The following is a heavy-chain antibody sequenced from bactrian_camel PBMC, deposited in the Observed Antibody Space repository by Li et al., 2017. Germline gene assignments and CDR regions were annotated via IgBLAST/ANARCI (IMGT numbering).Heavy chain of an antibody. D-gene: IGHD6*01. CDR2: IERDGQT. J-gene: IGHJ6*01. CDR1: GVTSSSTC. V-gene: IGHV3S1*01. Sequence: VQLVESGGGSVQPGGSLRLSCVVSGVTSSSTCMGWFRQAPGKGREGVALIERDGQTCYGDSVKGRFTISKDNERKIPYLQMNSLRPNDTGMYYCAAHAEGRGVAGGISMFTLFEDGYWGQGTQVTVS. CDR3: AAHAEGRGVAGGISMFTLFEDGY.